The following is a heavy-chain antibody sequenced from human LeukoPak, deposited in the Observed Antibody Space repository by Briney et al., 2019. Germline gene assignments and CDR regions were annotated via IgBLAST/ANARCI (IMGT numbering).Heavy chain of an antibody. Sequence: PGGSLRLSCAASGFTFSSYAMHWVRQAPGKGLEWVAVISYDGSNKYYADSVKGRFTIPRDNSKNTLYLQMNSLRAEDTAVYYCARDALELLNWYFDLWGRGTLVTVSS. CDR1: GFTFSSYA. CDR3: ARDALELLNWYFDL. CDR2: ISYDGSNK. V-gene: IGHV3-30*04. D-gene: IGHD1-7*01. J-gene: IGHJ2*01.